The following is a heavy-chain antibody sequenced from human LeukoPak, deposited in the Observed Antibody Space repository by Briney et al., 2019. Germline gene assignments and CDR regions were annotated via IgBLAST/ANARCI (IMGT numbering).Heavy chain of an antibody. CDR1: GFTFSSYW. CDR2: INSDGSST. J-gene: IGHJ4*02. CDR3: ARVYDYDSSGYSPFDY. D-gene: IGHD3-22*01. Sequence: SGGSLRLSCAASGFTFSSYWMRWVRQAPGKGLVWVSHINSDGSSTTYADSVKGRFTISRDNAKNTLYLQMNSLRAEDTAVYYCARVYDYDSSGYSPFDYWGQGTLVTVSS. V-gene: IGHV3-74*01.